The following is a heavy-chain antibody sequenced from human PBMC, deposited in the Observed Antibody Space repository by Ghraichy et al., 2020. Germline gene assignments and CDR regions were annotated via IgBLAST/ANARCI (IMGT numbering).Heavy chain of an antibody. CDR1: GYTFTSYA. Sequence: ASVKVSCKASGYTFTSYAMHWVRQAPGQRLEWMGWINAGNGNTKYSQKFQGRVTITRDTSASTACMELSSLRSEDTAVYYCARGDSYYYESSSYLFDYWGQGTLVTVSS. V-gene: IGHV1-3*01. CDR3: ARGDSYYYESSSYLFDY. D-gene: IGHD3-22*01. J-gene: IGHJ4*02. CDR2: INAGNGNT.